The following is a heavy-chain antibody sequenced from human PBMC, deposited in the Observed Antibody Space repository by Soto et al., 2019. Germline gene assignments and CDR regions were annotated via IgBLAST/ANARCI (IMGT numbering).Heavy chain of an antibody. D-gene: IGHD5-18*01. V-gene: IGHV3-13*05. CDR1: GFTFRNYD. Sequence: EVQLVESGGGLVQPGGSLRLSCEASGFTFRNYDMHCVRQGTGKGLEWVSGISAAGDPDYADSVEGRFTISRENAQNSFFVQMNSLRVGDTAVYYCARTDSDFYGLDVWGQGTTVIVSS. J-gene: IGHJ6*02. CDR2: ISAAGDP. CDR3: ARTDSDFYGLDV.